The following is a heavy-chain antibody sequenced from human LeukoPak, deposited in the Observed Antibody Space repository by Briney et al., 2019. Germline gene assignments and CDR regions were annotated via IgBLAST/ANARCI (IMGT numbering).Heavy chain of an antibody. J-gene: IGHJ5*02. CDR2: FYYSGNT. CDR1: GGSVNSDSYY. Sequence: LETLSLTCTVSGGSVNSDSYYWSWIRQPPGKGLEYIGYFYYSGNTNYNPSLKSRVIISVATSKNQFSLKLSSVTAADTAVYYCARTYYYGSGSYYLPGDNWFDPWGQGTLVTVSS. V-gene: IGHV4-61*01. CDR3: ARTYYYGSGSYYLPGDNWFDP. D-gene: IGHD3-10*01.